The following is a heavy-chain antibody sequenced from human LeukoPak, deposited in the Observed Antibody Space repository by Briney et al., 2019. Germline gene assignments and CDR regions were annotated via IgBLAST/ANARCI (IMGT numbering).Heavy chain of an antibody. D-gene: IGHD2-21*02. J-gene: IGHJ3*02. CDR1: GDPLTCGRYF. CDR3: ARDVVVTSSPDAFDI. Sequence: SETLSLPCTVSGDPLTCGRYFWTWIRQHPGEGREWNGNISNSGTTSYNPSLKGQVSISVDTSNNQFSLRLSSVTAADTAVYYCARDVVVTSSPDAFDIWGQGTMVTVSS. V-gene: IGHV4-31*01. CDR2: ISNSGTT.